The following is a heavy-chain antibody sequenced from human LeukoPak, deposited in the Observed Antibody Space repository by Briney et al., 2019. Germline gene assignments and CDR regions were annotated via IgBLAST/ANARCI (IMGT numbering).Heavy chain of an antibody. CDR3: ARGGYCSGGSCYEGYNWFDP. CDR1: GGTFSSYA. J-gene: IGHJ5*02. CDR2: IIPIFGTA. D-gene: IGHD2-15*01. V-gene: IGHV1-69*06. Sequence: GASVKVSCKASGGTFSSYAISWVRQAPGQGLEWMGGIIPIFGTANYAQKFQGRVTITADKSTSTAYMELSSLRSEDTAVYYCARGGYCSGGSCYEGYNWFDPWGQGTLVTVSS.